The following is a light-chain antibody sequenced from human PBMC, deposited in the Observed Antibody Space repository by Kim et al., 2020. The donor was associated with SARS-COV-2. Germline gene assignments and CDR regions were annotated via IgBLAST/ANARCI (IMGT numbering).Light chain of an antibody. CDR1: QSISSN. Sequence: IVMTQSPATLSVSPGERATLSCRASQSISSNLAWYQQKLGEAPRLLIYGASTRSTGIPARFSGSGSGTEFTLTISSLQSEDCAVYYCRQYNIWPFMTFGQGTRLEIK. CDR3: RQYNIWPFMT. V-gene: IGKV3-15*01. J-gene: IGKJ5*01. CDR2: GAS.